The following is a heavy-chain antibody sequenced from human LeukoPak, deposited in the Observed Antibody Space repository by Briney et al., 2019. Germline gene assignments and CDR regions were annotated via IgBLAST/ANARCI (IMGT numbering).Heavy chain of an antibody. CDR2: ISGGGANT. D-gene: IGHD3-16*02. J-gene: IGHJ4*02. CDR1: GFTFSTYA. V-gene: IGHV3-23*01. CDR3: AKERAGYTNPYYFDY. Sequence: GGSLRLSCAASGFTFSTYAMSWVRQAPGKGLEWVSTISGGGANTYYADSVRGRFTISRDNSKNTLYLHMNSLRAEDTAVCYCAKERAGYTNPYYFDYWGQGTLVTVSS.